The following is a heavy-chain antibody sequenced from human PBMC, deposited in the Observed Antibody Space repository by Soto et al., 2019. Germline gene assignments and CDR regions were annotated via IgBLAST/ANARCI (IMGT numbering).Heavy chain of an antibody. CDR2: MYNTGST. D-gene: IGHD2-21*02. J-gene: IGHJ6*02. Sequence: SETLSLTCTVSGGSISSYYWSWIRQPPGKGLEWIGYMYNTGSTIYNPSLKSRVTISVDTSKNQLSLKLNSVTAADTAVYYCARDLWGYCGTDCYPRDVWGQGTTFTVS. V-gene: IGHV4-59*01. CDR3: ARDLWGYCGTDCYPRDV. CDR1: GGSISSYY.